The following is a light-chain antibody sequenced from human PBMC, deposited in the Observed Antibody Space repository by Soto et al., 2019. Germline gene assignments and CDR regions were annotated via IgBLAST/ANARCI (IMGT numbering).Light chain of an antibody. V-gene: IGKV3-20*01. CDR3: QQYGSSPLT. J-gene: IGKJ4*01. CDR1: QSVNNNK. CDR2: AAS. Sequence: EMVLTQSPGTLSLSPGERATLSCRASQSVNNNKLSWYQQTPGQAPRLLIDAASSMATVIPGRFSGSGSGTDFTLNISRIESEDFAIYYCQQYGSSPLTFGGGNKVLIQ.